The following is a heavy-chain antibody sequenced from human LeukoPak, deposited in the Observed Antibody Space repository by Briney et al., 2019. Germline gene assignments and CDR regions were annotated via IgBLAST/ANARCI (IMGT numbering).Heavy chain of an antibody. Sequence: SVKVSCKASGGIFSSYTISWARQAPGQGLEWMGRIIPLLGIANYAQKFQGRVTIIADKSTSTAYMELSSLRSEDTAVYYCARDDADSAYADGDYWGQGTLVTVSS. V-gene: IGHV1-69*04. CDR2: IIPLLGIA. J-gene: IGHJ4*02. CDR1: GGIFSSYT. D-gene: IGHD5-12*01. CDR3: ARDDADSAYADGDY.